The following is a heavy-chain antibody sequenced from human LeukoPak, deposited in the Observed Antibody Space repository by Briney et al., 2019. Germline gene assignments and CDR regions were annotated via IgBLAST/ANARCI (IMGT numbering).Heavy chain of an antibody. CDR3: ARKPPSQTMIVLDY. D-gene: IGHD3-22*01. Sequence: GASVKVSCKASGYTFTGYYMHWVRQAPGQGLEWMGWINPNSGGTNYAQKFQGRVAMTRDTSISTAYMELSRLRSDDTVVYYCARKPPSQTMIVLDYWGQGTLVTVSS. V-gene: IGHV1-2*02. J-gene: IGHJ4*02. CDR2: INPNSGGT. CDR1: GYTFTGYY.